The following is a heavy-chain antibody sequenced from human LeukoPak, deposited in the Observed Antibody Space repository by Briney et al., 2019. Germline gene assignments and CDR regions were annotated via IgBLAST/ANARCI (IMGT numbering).Heavy chain of an antibody. Sequence: SETLSLTCPVSGGSISSYYWSWIRQPPGKGLEWIGYISYSGSINFNPSLKSRVTISVDTPKNQFSLKLRSVTAADTAVYYCATEGTAGTSLNWFDPWGQGTLVTVSS. CDR2: ISYSGSI. D-gene: IGHD1-1*01. J-gene: IGHJ5*02. CDR3: ATEGTAGTSLNWFDP. V-gene: IGHV4-59*01. CDR1: GGSISSYY.